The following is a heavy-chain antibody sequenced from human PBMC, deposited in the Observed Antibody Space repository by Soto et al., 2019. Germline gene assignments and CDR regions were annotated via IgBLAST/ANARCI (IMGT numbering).Heavy chain of an antibody. V-gene: IGHV1-2*02. Sequence: QVQLVQSGAEVKKPGASVKVSCKASGYTFTGYYMHWVRQAPGQGLEWMGWINPNSGGTNYAQKFQGGVTMTRDTSISTAYMELSRLRSDDTAVYYCARADIVVVVAATGRGYYGMDVWGQGTTVTVSS. CDR2: INPNSGGT. J-gene: IGHJ6*02. CDR3: ARADIVVVVAATGRGYYGMDV. D-gene: IGHD2-15*01. CDR1: GYTFTGYY.